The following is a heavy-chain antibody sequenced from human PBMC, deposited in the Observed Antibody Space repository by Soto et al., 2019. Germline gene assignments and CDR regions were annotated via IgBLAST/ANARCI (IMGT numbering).Heavy chain of an antibody. CDR3: ARSPQSYFYYMDV. J-gene: IGHJ6*03. V-gene: IGHV1-3*01. Sequence: ASVKVSCKASGYAFTTYAMHWVRQAPGQNLEWMGWIDAGNSNTKYSQRFQGRVTITRDTSASTAYMELSSLRSEDTAVYYCARSPQSYFYYMDVWGKGTTVTVSS. CDR2: IDAGNSNT. CDR1: GYAFTTYA.